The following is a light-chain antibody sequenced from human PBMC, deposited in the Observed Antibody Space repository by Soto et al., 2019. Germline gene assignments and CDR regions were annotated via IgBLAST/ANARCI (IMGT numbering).Light chain of an antibody. Sequence: DIQLTQSPSSLSASVGDIVTIPYRASQSISSYLNWYQQKPGKAPKLLIYAASSLQSGVPSRFSGSGSGTDFTLTISSLQPDDFATYYCQQYNTFWTFGQGTKVDI. V-gene: IGKV1-39*01. CDR2: AAS. CDR1: QSISSY. J-gene: IGKJ1*01. CDR3: QQYNTFWT.